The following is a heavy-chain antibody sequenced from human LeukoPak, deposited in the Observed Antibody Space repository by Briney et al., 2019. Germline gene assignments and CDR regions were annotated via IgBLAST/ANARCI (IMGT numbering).Heavy chain of an antibody. CDR1: GGSISSSSYY. CDR3: ARTYYDYVWGSYRYRFDY. CDR2: IYYSGST. V-gene: IGHV4-39*01. Sequence: SETLSLTCTVSGGSISSSSYYWGWIRQPPGKGLEWIGSIYYSGSTYYNPSLKSRVTISVDTSENQFSLKLSSVTAADTAVYYCARTYYDYVWGSYRYRFDYWGQGTLVTVSS. J-gene: IGHJ4*02. D-gene: IGHD3-16*02.